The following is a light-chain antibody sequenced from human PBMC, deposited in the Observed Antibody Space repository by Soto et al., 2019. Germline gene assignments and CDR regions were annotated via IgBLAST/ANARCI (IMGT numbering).Light chain of an antibody. CDR1: QTVSSS. CDR2: EAS. CDR3: QQHINWPLT. Sequence: EIGLTQSPAPLSLSTGERATLSCRASQTVSSSLTWYQQKPGQAPRLLIYEASNRATGIPARFSGSGSGADFAPTISSLEPEDFALYYCQQHINWPLTFGGGTKVDIK. V-gene: IGKV3-11*01. J-gene: IGKJ4*01.